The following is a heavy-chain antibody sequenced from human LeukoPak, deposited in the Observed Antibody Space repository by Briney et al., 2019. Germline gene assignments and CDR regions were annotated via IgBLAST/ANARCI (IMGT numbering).Heavy chain of an antibody. CDR2: ISGSGGST. J-gene: IGHJ6*02. CDR1: GFTFSSYA. Sequence: GGALRLSCAASGFTFSSYAMRWVGQAPGRGGEGVSGISGSGGSTYYEDSVKGGFTIYRDNKKNTMYLQKNRLRAEDTSVYYCAKWGLYDILTADYYGIDVWGQGTTVTVSS. V-gene: IGHV3-23*01. D-gene: IGHD3-9*01. CDR3: AKWGLYDILTADYYGIDV.